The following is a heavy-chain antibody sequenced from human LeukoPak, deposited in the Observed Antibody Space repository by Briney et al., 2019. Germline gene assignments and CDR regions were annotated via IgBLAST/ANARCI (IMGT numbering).Heavy chain of an antibody. Sequence: GGSLRLSCAASGFTFSSYAMHWVRQAQGKGLEYVSAISSNGGSTYYANSVKGRFTISRDNSKNTLYLQMGSLRAEDMAVYYCAREVDHSFDYWGQGTLVTVSS. CDR2: ISSNGGST. V-gene: IGHV3-64*01. J-gene: IGHJ4*02. CDR1: GFTFSSYA. CDR3: AREVDHSFDY.